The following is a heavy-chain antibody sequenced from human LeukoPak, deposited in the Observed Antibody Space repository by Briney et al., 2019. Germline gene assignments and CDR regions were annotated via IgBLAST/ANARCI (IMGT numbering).Heavy chain of an antibody. Sequence: SVKVSCKASGFTFTNSAMQWVRQARGQRLEWIGWIVVASGNTKYAQEFQERVTITRDMSTSTAYMGLSSLRPEDTAVYYCAAAPIEMQQRGFDYWGQGTLVTVSS. CDR1: GFTFTNSA. J-gene: IGHJ4*02. V-gene: IGHV1-58*02. D-gene: IGHD5-24*01. CDR3: AAAPIEMQQRGFDY. CDR2: IVVASGNT.